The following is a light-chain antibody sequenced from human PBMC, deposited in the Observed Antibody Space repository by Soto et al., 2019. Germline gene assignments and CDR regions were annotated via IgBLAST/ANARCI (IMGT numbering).Light chain of an antibody. Sequence: IVLTQSPATLSLSPGERATLSCRASQSVSSYSSWYQQKPGQAPRLLIYDASNRATGIPARFSGSGSGTDFTLTISSLEPEDFAVYYCQQRTNWLDTFGQGTKLEIK. CDR1: QSVSSY. CDR3: QQRTNWLDT. J-gene: IGKJ2*01. V-gene: IGKV3-11*01. CDR2: DAS.